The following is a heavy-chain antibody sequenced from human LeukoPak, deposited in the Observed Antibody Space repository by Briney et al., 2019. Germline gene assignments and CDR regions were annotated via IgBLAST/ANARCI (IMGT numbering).Heavy chain of an antibody. Sequence: PGRSLRLSCAASGFTFSSYGMHWVRQAPGKGLEWVAVIWYDGSNKYYADSVKGRFTISRDSSKNTLFLQMSSLRVEDTAVYYCARDPGPSFAWGQGTLVTVSS. CDR1: GFTFSSYG. D-gene: IGHD3-10*01. V-gene: IGHV3-33*01. CDR2: IWYDGSNK. CDR3: ARDPGPSFA. J-gene: IGHJ5*02.